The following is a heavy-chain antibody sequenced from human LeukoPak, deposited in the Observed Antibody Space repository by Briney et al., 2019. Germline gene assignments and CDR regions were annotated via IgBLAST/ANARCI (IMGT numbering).Heavy chain of an antibody. Sequence: ASVKVSCKASGYTFTDYYIHWVRQAPGQGLEWMGWINPNSGGTNYAQKFQGRVTMTKDTSISTAYMELSRLRSDDTAVYFCARAIAEVDYWGQGTLVTVSS. CDR3: ARAIAEVDY. CDR1: GYTFTDYY. D-gene: IGHD6-13*01. CDR2: INPNSGGT. V-gene: IGHV1-2*02. J-gene: IGHJ4*02.